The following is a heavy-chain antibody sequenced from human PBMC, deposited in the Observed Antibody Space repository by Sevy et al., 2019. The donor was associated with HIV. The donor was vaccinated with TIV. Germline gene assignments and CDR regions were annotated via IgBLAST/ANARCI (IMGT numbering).Heavy chain of an antibody. CDR1: GDSVSSNSAA. Sequence: SETLSLTCAISGDSVSSNSAAWIWIRQSPSRGLEWLGRTYYRSKWYNDYAVSVKSRITINPDTSKNQFSLQLISVTPEDTAVDYCAREEFTRIVVVNGFDIWGQGTMVTVSS. J-gene: IGHJ3*02. CDR3: AREEFTRIVVVNGFDI. D-gene: IGHD3-22*01. V-gene: IGHV6-1*01. CDR2: TYYRSKWYN.